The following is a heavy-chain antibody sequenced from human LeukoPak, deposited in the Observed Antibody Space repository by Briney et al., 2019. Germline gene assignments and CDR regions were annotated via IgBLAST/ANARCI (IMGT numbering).Heavy chain of an antibody. D-gene: IGHD1-26*01. CDR3: ARRGSFDDAFDI. CDR2: MNPNSGNT. V-gene: IGHV1-8*01. CDR1: GYTFTSYD. J-gene: IGHJ3*02. Sequence: EASVKVSRKASGYTFTSYDINWVRQATGQGLEWMGWMNPNSGNTGYAQKFQGRVTMTRNTSISTAYMELSSLRSEDTAVYYCARRGSFDDAFDIWGQGTMVTVSS.